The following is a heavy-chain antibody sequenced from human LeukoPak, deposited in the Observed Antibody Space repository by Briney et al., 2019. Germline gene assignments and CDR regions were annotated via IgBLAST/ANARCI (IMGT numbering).Heavy chain of an antibody. CDR1: GGSISSYY. V-gene: IGHV4-4*07. CDR3: ARGGYDFWSGYHWGFDY. J-gene: IGHJ4*02. Sequence: KPSETLSLTCTVSGGSISSYYWSWIRQPAGKGLEWIGRIYTSGSTNYNPSLKSRVTMSVDTSKNQFSLKLSSVTAADTAVYYCARGGYDFWSGYHWGFDYWGQGTLVTVSS. D-gene: IGHD3-3*01. CDR2: IYTSGST.